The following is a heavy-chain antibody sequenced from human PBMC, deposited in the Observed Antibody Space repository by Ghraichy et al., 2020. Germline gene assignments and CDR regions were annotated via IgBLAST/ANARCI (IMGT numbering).Heavy chain of an antibody. D-gene: IGHD2-15*01. CDR2: ISGDGGSP. Sequence: GESLNISCAASGFTFDDYAMHWVRQAPGKVLEWVSLISGDGGSPYYTDSVKGRFTISRDNSKNSQYLQMKSLRTEDTALYYCAKDIGGAATVSDAFDILGQGTMVTVSS. V-gene: IGHV3-43*02. CDR3: AKDIGGAATVSDAFDI. CDR1: GFTFDDYA. J-gene: IGHJ3*02.